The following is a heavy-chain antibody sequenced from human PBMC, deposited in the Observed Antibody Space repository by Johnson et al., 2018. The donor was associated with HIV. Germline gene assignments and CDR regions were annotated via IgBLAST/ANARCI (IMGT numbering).Heavy chain of an antibody. V-gene: IGHV3-30*02. CDR2: IRYDGSNK. D-gene: IGHD6-19*01. CDR1: GFTFSSYG. CDR3: ARAYTSGWSRDAFDF. J-gene: IGHJ3*01. Sequence: VQLVESRGGVVQPGGSLRLSCAASGFTFSSYGMHWVRQAPGKGLEWVAFIRYDGSNKYYADSVKGRFTISRDNSKNTLYLQVNSLRAGDTAVYYCARAYTSGWSRDAFDFWGQGTMVTVSS.